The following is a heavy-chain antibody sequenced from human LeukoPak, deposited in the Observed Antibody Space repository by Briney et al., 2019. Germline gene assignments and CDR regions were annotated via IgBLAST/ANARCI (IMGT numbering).Heavy chain of an antibody. J-gene: IGHJ4*02. CDR1: GFTVSSDY. V-gene: IGHV3-53*01. CDR3: ARIDYGDYGGYFEY. D-gene: IGHD4-17*01. Sequence: PGGSLRVSCAASGFTVSSDYMSWVRQAPGKGLEWVSLIYSGGSTYYADSVKGRFTISRDNSKNTLYLQMNSLRAEDTAVYYCARIDYGDYGGYFEYWGQGTLVTGSS. CDR2: IYSGGST.